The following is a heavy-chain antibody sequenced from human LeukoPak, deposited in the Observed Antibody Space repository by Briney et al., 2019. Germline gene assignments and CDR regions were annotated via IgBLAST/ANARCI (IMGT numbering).Heavy chain of an antibody. D-gene: IGHD5-12*01. CDR2: IYYSGST. CDR3: ATPRDGYNFFDY. J-gene: IGHJ4*02. V-gene: IGHV4-39*01. Sequence: SETLSLTCTVSGGSISSSSYYWGWIRQPPGQGLEWIGSIYYSGSTYYNPSLKGRVTISVDTSKNQFSLKLSSVTAADTAVYYCATPRDGYNFFDYWGQGALVTVSS. CDR1: GGSISSSSYY.